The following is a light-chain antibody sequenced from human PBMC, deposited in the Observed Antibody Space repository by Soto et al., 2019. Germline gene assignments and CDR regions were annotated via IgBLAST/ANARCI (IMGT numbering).Light chain of an antibody. J-gene: IGKJ2*01. V-gene: IGKV3-15*01. CDR3: QQYNNWPDYEYT. CDR1: QSVSSN. CDR2: GAS. Sequence: EIVMTQSPATLSVSPGERATLSCRASQSVSSNLAWYQQKPGQAPRLLIYGASTRATGIPARFSGSGSGTEFTLTISSLQSEDFAVYYCQQYNNWPDYEYTFGQGTKLEIK.